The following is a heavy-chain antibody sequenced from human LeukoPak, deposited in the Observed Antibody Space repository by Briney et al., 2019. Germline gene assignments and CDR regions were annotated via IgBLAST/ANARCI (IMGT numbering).Heavy chain of an antibody. Sequence: PGGTLRLSCAASGFTLSNYAMNWVRQAPGKGLEWVSAISGSGGSTYYADSVKGRFTISRDNSKNTLYLQMNSLRAEDTAVYYCAKSPRIITMIVVYFDYWGQGTLVTVSS. V-gene: IGHV3-23*01. CDR2: ISGSGGST. CDR1: GFTLSNYA. CDR3: AKSPRIITMIVVYFDY. J-gene: IGHJ4*02. D-gene: IGHD3-22*01.